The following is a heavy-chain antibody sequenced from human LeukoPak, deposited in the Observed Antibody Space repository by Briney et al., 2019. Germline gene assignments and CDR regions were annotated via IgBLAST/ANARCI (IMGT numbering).Heavy chain of an antibody. CDR1: GFTFSSYG. D-gene: IGHD3-10*02. V-gene: IGHV3-33*01. Sequence: GGSLRLSCAASGFTFSSYGMHWVRQAPGKGLEWVAVIWYDGSNKYYADSVKGRFTISRDNSKNTLYLQMNSLRAEDTAVYYCAGGFSMFGELSPLDYWGQGTLVTVSS. J-gene: IGHJ4*02. CDR3: AGGFSMFGELSPLDY. CDR2: IWYDGSNK.